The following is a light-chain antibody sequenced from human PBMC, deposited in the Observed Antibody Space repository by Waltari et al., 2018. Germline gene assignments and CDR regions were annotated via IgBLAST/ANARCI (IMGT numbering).Light chain of an antibody. CDR1: SSNLGTGYD. Sequence: QSVLTQPPSVSGAPGQRVTISCTGGSSNLGTGYDVHWYQQLPGTAPKLLIYTNIYRPSWVPDRFSGSKSGTSASLIIAGLQAEDAADYYCQSFDISLNGAVFGAGTKVTVL. J-gene: IGLJ1*01. V-gene: IGLV1-40*01. CDR2: TNI. CDR3: QSFDISLNGAV.